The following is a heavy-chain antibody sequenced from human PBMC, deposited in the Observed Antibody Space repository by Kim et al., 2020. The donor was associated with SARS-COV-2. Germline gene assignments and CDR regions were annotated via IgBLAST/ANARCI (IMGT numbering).Heavy chain of an antibody. CDR3: AKELLPYYYYGSGSYYGPSSYGMDV. Sequence: GGSLRLSCAASGFTFSSYGMHWVRQAPGKGLEWVAVIWYDGSNKYYADSVKGRFTISRDNSKNTLYLQMNSLRAEDTAVYYCAKELLPYYYYGSGSYYGPSSYGMDVWGQGTTVTVSS. V-gene: IGHV3-33*06. J-gene: IGHJ6*02. D-gene: IGHD3-10*01. CDR2: IWYDGSNK. CDR1: GFTFSSYG.